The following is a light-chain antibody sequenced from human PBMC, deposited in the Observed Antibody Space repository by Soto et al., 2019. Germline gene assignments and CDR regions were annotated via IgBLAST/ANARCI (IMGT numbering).Light chain of an antibody. Sequence: DIQLTQSPSSLSASVGDSVTITCRASQTISSWLAWYQQKPGKAPKLLIYKASTLKSGVPSRFSGRGSGTEFTLTISSLQPDDFATYYCQHYNSYSEAFGQGTKVDI. CDR1: QTISSW. CDR3: QHYNSYSEA. V-gene: IGKV1-5*03. J-gene: IGKJ1*01. CDR2: KAS.